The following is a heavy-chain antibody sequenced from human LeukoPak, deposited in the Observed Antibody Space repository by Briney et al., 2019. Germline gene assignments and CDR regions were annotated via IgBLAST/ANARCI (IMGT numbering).Heavy chain of an antibody. V-gene: IGHV1-69*04. Sequence: SVKVSCKASGGTFTNLAISWVRQAPGQGLEWMGRIIPTTGLANYAQKFQGRVTITADKSTSTAYMELSSLRSEDTAVYYCARAPPRLDGYILYYWGQGTLVTVSS. D-gene: IGHD5-24*01. CDR1: GGTFTNLA. CDR3: ARAPPRLDGYILYY. J-gene: IGHJ4*02. CDR2: IIPTTGLA.